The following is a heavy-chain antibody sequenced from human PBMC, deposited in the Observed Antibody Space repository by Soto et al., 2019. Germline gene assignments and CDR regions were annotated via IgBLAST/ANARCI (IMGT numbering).Heavy chain of an antibody. D-gene: IGHD6-19*01. J-gene: IGHJ6*02. CDR1: GYSFTTYW. CDR3: AKSISEYYYYYGMDV. Sequence: GESLKISCKGSGYSFTTYWTGWVRQMPGKGLEWMGIIYPGDSDTRYSPSFQGQVTIPVDKSSSTAYLQWSSLKASDTATYYCAKSISEYYYYYGMDVWGQGTTVTVSS. CDR2: IYPGDSDT. V-gene: IGHV5-51*01.